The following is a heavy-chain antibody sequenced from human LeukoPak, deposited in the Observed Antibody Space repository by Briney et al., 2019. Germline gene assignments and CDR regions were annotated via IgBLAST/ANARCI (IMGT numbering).Heavy chain of an antibody. CDR3: ARVREMYSTQGAFDI. CDR1: GYTFTSYY. J-gene: IGHJ3*02. D-gene: IGHD1-26*01. CDR2: INPSGGST. V-gene: IGHV1-46*01. Sequence: ASVKVSCKASGYTFTSYYMHWVRQAPGQGLEWMGIINPSGGSTSYAQKFQGRVTMTRDTSTSTVYMELSSLRSEDTAVYYCARVREMYSTQGAFDIWGQGTMVTVSS.